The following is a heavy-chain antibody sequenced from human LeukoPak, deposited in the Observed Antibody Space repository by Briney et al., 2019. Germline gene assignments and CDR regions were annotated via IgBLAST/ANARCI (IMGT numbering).Heavy chain of an antibody. V-gene: IGHV4-59*01. Sequence: SETLSLTCTVSGGSISSYYWSWIRQPPGKGLEWIGYIYYSGSTNYNPSLKSRVTISVDTSKNQFTLKLSSVTAADTAVYYCARTRKQWLAHIDAFDIWGQGTMVTVSS. CDR2: IYYSGST. D-gene: IGHD6-19*01. J-gene: IGHJ3*02. CDR3: ARTRKQWLAHIDAFDI. CDR1: GGSISSYY.